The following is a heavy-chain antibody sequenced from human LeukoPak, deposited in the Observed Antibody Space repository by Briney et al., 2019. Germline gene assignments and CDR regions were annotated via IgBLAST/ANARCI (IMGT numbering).Heavy chain of an antibody. Sequence: PGGSQRLLCAASGFIFDIDWRRWARKARGRGRGWVAKRKKDGSEKYYEDSVMGRFTISRDNAKNSLYLQMNSLRAEDTAVYYCARDEGSSENWNYAQYWGQGTLVTVSS. CDR3: ARDEGSSENWNYAQY. CDR2: RKKDGSEK. J-gene: IGHJ4*02. CDR1: GFIFDIDW. V-gene: IGHV3-7*01. D-gene: IGHD1-7*01.